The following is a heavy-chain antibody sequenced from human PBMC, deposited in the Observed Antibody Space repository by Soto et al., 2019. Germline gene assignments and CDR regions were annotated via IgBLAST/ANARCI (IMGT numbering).Heavy chain of an antibody. D-gene: IGHD5-12*01. J-gene: IGHJ6*02. CDR3: LRAAGYSGNDYVYYYGMDV. Sequence: QVQLVESGGGVVQPGRSLRLSCAASGFTFRNYGMHWVRQAPAKGLEWVALVWYDGGNKNYVDSVKGRFTISRDNSKNTLYLQMNSLGDEDTAVYYCLRAAGYSGNDYVYYYGMDVWGQGTTVTVSS. CDR2: VWYDGGNK. CDR1: GFTFRNYG. V-gene: IGHV3-33*01.